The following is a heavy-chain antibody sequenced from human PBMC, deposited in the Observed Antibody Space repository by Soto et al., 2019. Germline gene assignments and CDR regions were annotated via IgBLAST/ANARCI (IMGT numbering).Heavy chain of an antibody. CDR1: GFTFSSYA. D-gene: IGHD3-10*01. Sequence: GGSLRLSCAASGFTFSSYAMSWVRQAPGKGLEWVSAISGSGGSTYYADSVKGRFTISRDNSKNTLYLQMNSLRAEDTAVYFCAIGVGSGSYFSPSSYYGMDVWGQGTTVTVSS. CDR2: ISGSGGST. V-gene: IGHV3-23*01. CDR3: AIGVGSGSYFSPSSYYGMDV. J-gene: IGHJ6*02.